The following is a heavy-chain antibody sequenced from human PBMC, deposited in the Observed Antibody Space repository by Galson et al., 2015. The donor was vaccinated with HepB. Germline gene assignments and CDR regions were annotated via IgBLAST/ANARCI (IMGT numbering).Heavy chain of an antibody. V-gene: IGHV3-30-3*01. CDR1: GFTFSSYA. CDR3: ARKNDYGETYYYDSSGYYFDY. D-gene: IGHD3-22*01. Sequence: SLRLSCAASGFTFSSYAMHWVRQAPGKGLEWVAVISYDGSNKYYADSVKGRFTISRDNSKNTLYLQMNSLRAEDTAVYYCARKNDYGETYYYDSSGYYFDYWGQGTLVTVSS. CDR2: ISYDGSNK. J-gene: IGHJ4*02.